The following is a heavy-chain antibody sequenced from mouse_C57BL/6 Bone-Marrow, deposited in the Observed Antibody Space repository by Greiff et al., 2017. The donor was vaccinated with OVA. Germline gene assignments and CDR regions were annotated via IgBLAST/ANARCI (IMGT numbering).Heavy chain of an antibody. J-gene: IGHJ4*01. CDR3: AREKQLIITTGSDYPMDD. CDR1: GYTFTSYN. D-gene: IGHD1-1*01. Sequence: QSGAELVRPGASVKMSCKASGYTFTSYNMHWVKQTPRQGLEWIGAIYPGNGDTSYNQKFKGKATLTVEKSSSTAYMQLRSLTSEASAVYLGAREKQLIITTGSDYPMDDWGQGASATGAS. V-gene: IGHV1-12*01. CDR2: IYPGNGDT.